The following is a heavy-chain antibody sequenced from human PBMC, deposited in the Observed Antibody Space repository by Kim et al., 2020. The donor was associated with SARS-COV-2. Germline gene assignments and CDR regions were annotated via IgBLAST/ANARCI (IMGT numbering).Heavy chain of an antibody. CDR2: IYYSGST. D-gene: IGHD2-15*01. J-gene: IGHJ5*02. CDR3: ARKGMKDIVVVVAATRSGNWFDP. CDR1: GGSISSSSYY. V-gene: IGHV4-39*01. Sequence: SETLSLTCTASGGSISSSSYYWGWIRQPPGKGLEWIGSIYYSGSTYYNPSLKSRVTISVDTSKNQFSLKLSSVTAADTAMYYCARKGMKDIVVVVAATRSGNWFDPWGQGTLVTVSS.